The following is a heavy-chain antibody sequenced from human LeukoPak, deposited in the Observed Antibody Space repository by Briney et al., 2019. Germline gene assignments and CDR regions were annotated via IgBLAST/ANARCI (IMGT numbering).Heavy chain of an antibody. CDR2: ISWNSGSI. J-gene: IGHJ6*02. CDR3: AKVLWPDYYGMDV. CDR1: GFNFDDYD. D-gene: IGHD3-10*01. V-gene: IGHV3-9*01. Sequence: GGSLRLSCAASGFNFDDYDMHWVRQGPGKGLEWVSGISWNSGSIGYADSVKGRFTISRDNAKNSLYLQMNSLRAEDTALYYCAKVLWPDYYGMDVWGQGTTVTASS.